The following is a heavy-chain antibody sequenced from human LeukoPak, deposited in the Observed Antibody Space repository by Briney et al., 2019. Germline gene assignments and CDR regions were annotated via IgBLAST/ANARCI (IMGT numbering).Heavy chain of an antibody. V-gene: IGHV4-34*01. D-gene: IGHD5-24*01. CDR3: ARGAMATTPFFDY. J-gene: IGHJ4*02. Sequence: KPSETLSLTCAVYGGSFSGYYWSWIRKPPGKGLEWIGEINHSGSTNYNPSLKSRVTISVDTSKNQFSLKLTSLTAADTAVYYCARGAMATTPFFDYWGQGTLVTVSS. CDR2: INHSGST. CDR1: GGSFSGYY.